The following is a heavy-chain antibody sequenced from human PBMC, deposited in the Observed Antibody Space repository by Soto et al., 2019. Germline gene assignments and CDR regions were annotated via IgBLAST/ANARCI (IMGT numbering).Heavy chain of an antibody. V-gene: IGHV3-53*01. CDR3: ARGGIGMVRTFDH. J-gene: IGHJ4*02. D-gene: IGHD3-10*01. CDR1: GFTVSSTY. Sequence: GGSLGLSCAASGFTVSSTYMSWVRQAPGKGLEWVSIIFSSGESFYADSVKGRFTISRDSSDNTVYLQMNSLKAEDTAVYYCARGGIGMVRTFDHWGQGTLVTVSS. CDR2: IFSSGES.